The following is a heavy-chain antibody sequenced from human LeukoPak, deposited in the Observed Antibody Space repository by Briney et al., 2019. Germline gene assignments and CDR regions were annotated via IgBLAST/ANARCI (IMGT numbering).Heavy chain of an antibody. CDR2: IRYDGSNK. J-gene: IGHJ6*03. CDR3: AKGTPAGSYYYYYYYMDV. D-gene: IGHD1-26*01. CDR1: GYTFSSYG. Sequence: GASVKVSCKASGYTFSSYGMHWVREAPGKGLEWVAFIRYDGSNKYYADSVKGRFTISRDNSKNTLYLQMNSLRAEDTAVYYCAKGTPAGSYYYYYYYMDVWGKGTTVTISS. V-gene: IGHV3-30*02.